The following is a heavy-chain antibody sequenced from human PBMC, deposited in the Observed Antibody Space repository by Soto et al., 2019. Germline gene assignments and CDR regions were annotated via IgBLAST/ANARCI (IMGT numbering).Heavy chain of an antibody. CDR1: GYSISSGYY. CDR2: IYHSGST. Sequence: PSETLSLTCAVSGYSISSGYYWGWIRQPPGKGLEWIGSIYHSGSTYYNPSLKSRVTISVDTSKNQFSLKLSSVTAADTAVYYCARGGPPAAPYYYYSGMDVWGQGTTVTVSS. J-gene: IGHJ6*02. V-gene: IGHV4-38-2*01. D-gene: IGHD2-2*01. CDR3: ARGGPPAAPYYYYSGMDV.